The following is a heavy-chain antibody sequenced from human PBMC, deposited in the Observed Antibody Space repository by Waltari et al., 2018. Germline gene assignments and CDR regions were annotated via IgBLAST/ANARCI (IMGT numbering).Heavy chain of an antibody. D-gene: IGHD3-3*01. V-gene: IGHV4-34*01. CDR1: GGSFSGYY. J-gene: IGHJ6*03. Sequence: QVQLQQWGAGLLKPSETLSLTCVVYGGSFSGYYWSCVRQPPGKGLEWIGESNQSGRTNPNPYLKSRITISIDTSKNQISRKLRSVTAADTAVYYCARANTIFGVVRTWYYMDVWGKGTTVTVSS. CDR2: SNQSGRT. CDR3: ARANTIFGVVRTWYYMDV.